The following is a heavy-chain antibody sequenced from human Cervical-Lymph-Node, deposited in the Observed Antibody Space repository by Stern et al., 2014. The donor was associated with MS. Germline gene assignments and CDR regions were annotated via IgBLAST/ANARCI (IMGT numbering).Heavy chain of an antibody. J-gene: IGHJ6*01. CDR2: IDWDDYK. CDR1: GFSLSASAMC. Sequence: QITLKESGPALVKPTETLTLTCTFSGFSLSASAMCVSWIRQPPGKDLEWLGLIDWDDYKYYSPSLKTRLTISKDTSKNQVVLIMTNMDPVDTATYYCARTVFTTDGNHQAIDGMDVWGQGTTVTVSS. CDR3: ARTVFTTDGNHQAIDGMDV. D-gene: IGHD1-14*01. V-gene: IGHV2-70*01.